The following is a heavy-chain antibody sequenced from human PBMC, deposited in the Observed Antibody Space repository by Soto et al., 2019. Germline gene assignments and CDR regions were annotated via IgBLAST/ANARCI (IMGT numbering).Heavy chain of an antibody. V-gene: IGHV3-23*01. CDR3: ARDYFGSGSYPDPFDY. CDR1: GIRFSGYA. Sequence: GGSLRLSCAASGIRFSGYAMSWVRQAPGTGLEWVASISGDGSSTYYTDSVRGRFTISRDNAKNSLYLQMDSLRDEDTAVYYCARDYFGSGSYPDPFDYWGQGTLVTVSS. D-gene: IGHD3-10*01. CDR2: ISGDGSST. J-gene: IGHJ4*02.